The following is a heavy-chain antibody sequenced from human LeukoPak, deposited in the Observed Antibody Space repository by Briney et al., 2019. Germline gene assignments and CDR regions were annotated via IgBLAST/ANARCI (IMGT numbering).Heavy chain of an antibody. CDR1: GFTFSSYW. J-gene: IGHJ4*02. D-gene: IGHD6-13*01. CDR2: INSDGGNT. Sequence: GGSLRLSCAASGFTFSSYWMQWVRQAPGKGPLWVSRINSDGGNTAYADSVKGRFIVSRDNSKDSLYLQMNSLRTEDTALYYCAKDNTGSSDYWGQGTLVTVSS. CDR3: AKDNTGSSDY. V-gene: IGHV3-74*01.